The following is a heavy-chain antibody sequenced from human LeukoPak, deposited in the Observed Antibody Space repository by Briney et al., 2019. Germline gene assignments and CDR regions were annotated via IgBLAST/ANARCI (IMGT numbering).Heavy chain of an antibody. Sequence: GGSLRLSCAASGFTFSSYAMPWVRQAPGKGLEWVAVISYDGSNKYYADSVKGRFTISRDNSKNTLYLQMNSLRAEDTAVYYCARDAGDGYSGGGWFDPWGQGTLVTVSS. V-gene: IGHV3-30*01. CDR3: ARDAGDGYSGGGWFDP. J-gene: IGHJ5*02. D-gene: IGHD5-24*01. CDR1: GFTFSSYA. CDR2: ISYDGSNK.